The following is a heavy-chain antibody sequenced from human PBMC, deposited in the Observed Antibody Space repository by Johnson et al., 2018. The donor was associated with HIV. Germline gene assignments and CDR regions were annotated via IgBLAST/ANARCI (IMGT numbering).Heavy chain of an antibody. Sequence: VQLVESGGGLVQPGRSLRLSCAASGFPFSSYWMSWVRQAPGKGLEWVANIKQDGSEKYYVDSVKGRFTISRDSAKNTLYLQMNRLRAEDTAVYYCALSGGAAAYDAFDIWGQGTMVTVSS. CDR3: ALSGGAAAYDAFDI. CDR2: IKQDGSEK. CDR1: GFPFSSYW. D-gene: IGHD6-13*01. V-gene: IGHV3-7*02. J-gene: IGHJ3*02.